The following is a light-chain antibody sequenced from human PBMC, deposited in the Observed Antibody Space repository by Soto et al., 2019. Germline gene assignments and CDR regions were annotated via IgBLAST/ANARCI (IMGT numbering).Light chain of an antibody. CDR3: QQYAGSPRT. CDR2: GAS. V-gene: IGKV3-20*01. J-gene: IGKJ1*01. Sequence: EIVLTQSPGTLSLSPGERATLFCRASQTITTSQLACYQQKPGPAPRLLIFGASNRATGIPERFSGRGSGTDFTLTISRLEHEDFIIYYCQQYAGSPRTFGQGTTVEVK. CDR1: QTITTSQ.